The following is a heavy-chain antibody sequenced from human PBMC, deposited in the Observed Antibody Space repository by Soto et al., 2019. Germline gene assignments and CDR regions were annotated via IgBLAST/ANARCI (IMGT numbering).Heavy chain of an antibody. V-gene: IGHV3-23*01. Sequence: GSLRLSCAASGVSFSSHPMTWVRQAPGKGLEWVSLIRTSGGNTFYADTVKGRFTISRDNYKEKLYLQMSSLRDEDPAVYYCATEATGSDGTFDFWGLGTMVTVSS. CDR2: IRTSGGNT. CDR1: GVSFSSHP. J-gene: IGHJ4*02. CDR3: ATEATGSDGTFDF. D-gene: IGHD5-12*01.